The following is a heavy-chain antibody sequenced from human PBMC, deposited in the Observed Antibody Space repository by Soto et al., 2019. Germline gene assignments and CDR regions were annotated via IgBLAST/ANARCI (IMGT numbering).Heavy chain of an antibody. Sequence: QVQLVESGGGVVQPGRSLRLSCAASGFTFSSYAMHWVRQAPGKGLEWVAVISYDGSNKYYADSVKGRFTISRDNSKNTLYLQMNSLRAEDTAVXYCXSXRXXXXXXXXRXDXWGQGTLVTVSS. J-gene: IGHJ5*02. V-gene: IGHV3-30-3*01. CDR3: XSXRXXXXXXXXRXDX. CDR1: GFTFSSYA. CDR2: ISYDGSNK.